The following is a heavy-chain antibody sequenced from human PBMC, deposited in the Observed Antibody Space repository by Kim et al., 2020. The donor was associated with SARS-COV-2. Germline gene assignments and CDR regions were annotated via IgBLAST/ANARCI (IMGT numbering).Heavy chain of an antibody. Sequence: SETLSLTCTVSGGSISSYYWSWIRQPPGKGLEWIGYIYYSGSTNYNPSLKSRVTISVDTSKNQFSLKLSSVTAADTAVYYCARVRRWSYKAYYFDYWGQGTLVTVSS. CDR1: GGSISSYY. D-gene: IGHD2-15*01. CDR2: IYYSGST. J-gene: IGHJ4*02. CDR3: ARVRRWSYKAYYFDY. V-gene: IGHV4-59*01.